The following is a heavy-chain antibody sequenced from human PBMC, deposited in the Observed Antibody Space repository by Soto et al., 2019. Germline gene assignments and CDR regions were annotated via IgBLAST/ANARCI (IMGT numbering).Heavy chain of an antibody. D-gene: IGHD1-26*01. J-gene: IGHJ6*03. CDR3: ATRRWDESNYYYSYRVV. CDR1: GYTLTDLS. V-gene: IGHV1-24*01. CDR2: FDPEDGET. Sequence: QVQLVQSGAEVKKPGASVKVSCKVSGYTLTDLSMHWVRQAPGEGLDWMGGFDPEDGETIYAQTFPGRATVTEDAATDTAYMELSSLRSEDTAVYYCATRRWDESNYYYSYRVVWRKSTTVTVSS.